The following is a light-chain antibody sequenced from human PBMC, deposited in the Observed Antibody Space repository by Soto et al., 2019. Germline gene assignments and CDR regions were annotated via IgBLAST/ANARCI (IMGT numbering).Light chain of an antibody. Sequence: QSALTQPASVSGSPGQSITISCTGTSSDVGGYNYVSWYQSHPGEAPKLIIYDVSNRPSGVSDRFSGSKSGNTASLTISGLKAEDEADYYCSSYTSSISYVFGTGTKVTVL. J-gene: IGLJ1*01. CDR3: SSYTSSISYV. V-gene: IGLV2-14*03. CDR1: SSDVGGYNY. CDR2: DVS.